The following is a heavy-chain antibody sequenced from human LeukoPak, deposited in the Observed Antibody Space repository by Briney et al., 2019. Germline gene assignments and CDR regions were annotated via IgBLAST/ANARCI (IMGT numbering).Heavy chain of an antibody. V-gene: IGHV3-23*01. CDR3: AKEYYGCFDY. CDR1: GLTFRDYA. Sequence: GGSLRLSCTVSGLTFRDYAMSWVRLAPGKGLEWISTIKNGGGRTNYRTNYADSVKGRLTISRDDSMYTVFLQMNSLRAEDTAVYYCAKEYYGCFDYWGQGALVTVSS. CDR2: IKNGGGRT. J-gene: IGHJ4*02. D-gene: IGHD3-10*01.